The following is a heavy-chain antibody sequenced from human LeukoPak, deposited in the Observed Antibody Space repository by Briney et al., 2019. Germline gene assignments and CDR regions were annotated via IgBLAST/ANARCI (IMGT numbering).Heavy chain of an antibody. CDR3: ARLDRGINAAHFDY. D-gene: IGHD6-25*01. CDR1: GGSISSYY. J-gene: IGHJ4*02. CDR2: IYYSGST. Sequence: SETLSLTCTVSGGSISSYYWSWIRQPPGKGLEWIGYIYYSGSTNYNPSLKSRVTISVDTSKNQFSLKLSSVTAADTAVYYCARLDRGINAAHFDYWGQGTLVTVSS. V-gene: IGHV4-59*08.